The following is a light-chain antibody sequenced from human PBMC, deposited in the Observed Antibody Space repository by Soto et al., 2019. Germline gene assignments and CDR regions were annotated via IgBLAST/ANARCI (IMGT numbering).Light chain of an antibody. Sequence: DIVLTQSPGTLSFSPGERATLSCRASQIVTSKHLAWYQHRPGQAPRLLIYGASSRAAGIPDRFSGSGSGTDFTLIIKRLEPEDSAVYYCQQYGTSHYTFGQGARLDI. V-gene: IGKV3-20*01. CDR1: QIVTSKH. CDR2: GAS. CDR3: QQYGTSHYT. J-gene: IGKJ2*01.